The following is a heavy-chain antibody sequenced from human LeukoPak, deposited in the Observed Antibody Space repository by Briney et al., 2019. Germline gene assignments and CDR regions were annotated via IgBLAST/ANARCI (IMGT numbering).Heavy chain of an antibody. J-gene: IGHJ4*02. CDR1: GGSISSSSYY. CDR2: IYYSGST. CDR3: ARLGLERRDDADYFDY. D-gene: IGHD1-1*01. Sequence: PSETLSLTCTVSGGSISSSSYYWGWIRQPPGKGLEWIGSIYYSGSTYYNPSLKSRVTISVDTSKNQFSLKLSSVTAADTAVYYCARLGLERRDDADYFDYWGQGTLVTVSS. V-gene: IGHV4-39*01.